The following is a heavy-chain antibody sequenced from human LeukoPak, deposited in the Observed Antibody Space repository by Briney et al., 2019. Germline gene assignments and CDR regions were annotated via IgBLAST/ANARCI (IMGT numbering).Heavy chain of an antibody. CDR2: CRSKTDGGAT. V-gene: IGHV3-15*01. Sequence: GGSLRLSCAVSGFNIANTWMSWVRQAPGKGLEWVRRCRSKTDGGATDYAAPVKGRFSISREDSRSPVFLHMSSLKTEDTGVYYCTTSGTYFDYWGQGTLVTVSS. D-gene: IGHD1-26*01. CDR1: GFNIANTW. J-gene: IGHJ4*02. CDR3: TTSGTYFDY.